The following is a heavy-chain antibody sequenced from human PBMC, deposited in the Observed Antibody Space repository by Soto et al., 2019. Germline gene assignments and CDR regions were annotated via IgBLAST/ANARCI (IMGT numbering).Heavy chain of an antibody. CDR2: MNPSGRNT. CDR3: AIYRTKAPVAFYV. V-gene: IGHV1-8*01. CDR1: GLAFPIDD. D-gene: IGHD3-16*02. Sequence: ASVKVSCKASGLAFPIDDIIWVRQTIGQGLEFMGWMNPSGRNTGYAQKFQGRATFTWNTPTSTAYMDLSGLRSEDTAVYYCAIYRTKAPVAFYVGGQGKMVPFSS. J-gene: IGHJ3*01.